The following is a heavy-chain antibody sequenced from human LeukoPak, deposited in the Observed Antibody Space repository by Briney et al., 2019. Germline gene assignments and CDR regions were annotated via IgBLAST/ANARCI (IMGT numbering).Heavy chain of an antibody. V-gene: IGHV4-59*11. CDR2: IYYSGST. CDR3: ARGSSSWSPYFDY. CDR1: GGSISSHY. J-gene: IGHJ4*02. D-gene: IGHD6-13*01. Sequence: SETLSLTCTVSGGSISSHYWSWIRQPPGKGLEWIGYIYYSGSTNYNPSLKSRVTISVDTSKNQFSLKLSSVTAADTAVYYCARGSSSWSPYFDYWDQGTLVTVSS.